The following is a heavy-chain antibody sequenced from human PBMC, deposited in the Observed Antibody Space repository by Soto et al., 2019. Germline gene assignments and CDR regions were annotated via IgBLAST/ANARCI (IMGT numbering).Heavy chain of an antibody. V-gene: IGHV3-30*18. Sequence: GGSLRLSCAASGFTFSSYGMHWVRQAPGKGLEWVAVISYDGSNKYYADSVKGRFTISRDNSKNTLYLQMNSLRAEDTAVYYCAKDRPYGSGSYFDYWGQGTLVTVSS. CDR1: GFTFSSYG. D-gene: IGHD3-10*01. CDR3: AKDRPYGSGSYFDY. J-gene: IGHJ4*02. CDR2: ISYDGSNK.